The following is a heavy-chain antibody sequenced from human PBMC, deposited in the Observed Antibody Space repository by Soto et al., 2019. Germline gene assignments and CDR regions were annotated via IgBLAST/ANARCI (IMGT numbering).Heavy chain of an antibody. CDR1: GYSISSGYY. D-gene: IGHD6-13*01. CDR2: IYHSGST. Sequence: SDTLSLTCAFSGYSISSGYYWGWIRQPPGKGLEWIGSIYHSGSTYYNPSLKSRVTISVDTSKNQFSLKLSSVTAADTAVYYCARRTGLAAAGDYWGQGTLVTVSS. CDR3: ARRTGLAAAGDY. V-gene: IGHV4-38-2*01. J-gene: IGHJ4*02.